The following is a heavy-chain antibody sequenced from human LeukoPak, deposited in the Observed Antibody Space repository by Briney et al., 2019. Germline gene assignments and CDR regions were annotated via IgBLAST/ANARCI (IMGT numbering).Heavy chain of an antibody. Sequence: PGRSLRLSCAASGFTFDDYAMHWVRQTPGKGLEWVSGISWNSGSIGYADSVKGRFTISRDNAKNSLYLQMNSLRAEDTAVYYCAKGQVVGATTSFDYWGQGTLVTVSS. CDR1: GFTFDDYA. J-gene: IGHJ4*02. CDR2: ISWNSGSI. V-gene: IGHV3-9*01. CDR3: AKGQVVGATTSFDY. D-gene: IGHD1-26*01.